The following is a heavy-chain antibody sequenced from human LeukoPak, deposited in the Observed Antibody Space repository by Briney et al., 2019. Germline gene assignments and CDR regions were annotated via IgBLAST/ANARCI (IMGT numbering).Heavy chain of an antibody. D-gene: IGHD4-17*01. J-gene: IGHJ4*02. Sequence: SETLSLTCNVSNSAISSFYWSWIRQPPGKGLEWLGYIYYGGTTKYNSSLESRVYMSNDASRYQLSLRLASVTAADTAVYYCGRLNDCGAALDYWGQGTLVIVSS. CDR1: NSAISSFY. CDR3: GRLNDCGAALDY. CDR2: IYYGGTT. V-gene: IGHV4-59*01.